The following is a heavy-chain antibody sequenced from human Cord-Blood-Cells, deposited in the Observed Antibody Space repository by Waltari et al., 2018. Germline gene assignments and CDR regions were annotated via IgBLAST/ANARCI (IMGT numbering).Heavy chain of an antibody. J-gene: IGHJ3*02. V-gene: IGHV3-48*03. CDR3: AILEGIAARPFDI. Sequence: EVQLVASGGGLVQPGGSLRLSCAASGFPVSSFAMNWVRQAPGKGLEWVSYISSSGSTIYYADSVKGRFTISRDNAKNSLYLQMNSLRAEDTAVYYCAILEGIAARPFDIWGQGTMVTVSS. CDR2: ISSSGSTI. D-gene: IGHD6-6*01. CDR1: GFPVSSFA.